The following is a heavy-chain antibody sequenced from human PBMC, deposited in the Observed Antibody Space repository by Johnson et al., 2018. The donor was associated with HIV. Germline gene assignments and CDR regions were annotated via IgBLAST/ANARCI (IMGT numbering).Heavy chain of an antibody. J-gene: IGHJ3*02. CDR2: INSDGSST. Sequence: VQLVESGGGLVQPGGSLRLSCAASGFTFSSYWMHWVRQAPGKGLVWVSRINSDGSSTSYADSVKGRFTISRDNSKNTLSLHMNSLRAEDTAVFYCARTPRPYYYDSSDGAFDIWGQGTMVTVSS. CDR3: ARTPRPYYYDSSDGAFDI. D-gene: IGHD3-22*01. V-gene: IGHV3-74*01. CDR1: GFTFSSYW.